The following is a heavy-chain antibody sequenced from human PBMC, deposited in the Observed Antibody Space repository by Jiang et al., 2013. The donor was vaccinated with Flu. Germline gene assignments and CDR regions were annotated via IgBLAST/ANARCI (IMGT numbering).Heavy chain of an antibody. CDR2: INTNTGNP. D-gene: IGHD2-2*01. CDR3: ASPPPNPSSKPAKDRYYYYGMTS. CDR1: GYTFTSYA. J-gene: IGHJ6*02. V-gene: IGHV7-4-1*02. Sequence: QSGSELKKPGASVKVSCKASGYTFTSYAMNWVRQAPGQGLEWMGWINTNTGNPTYAQGFTGRFVFSLDTSVSTAYLQISSLKAEDTAVYYCASPPPNPSSKPAKDRYYYYGMTSGAKGPRSPSP.